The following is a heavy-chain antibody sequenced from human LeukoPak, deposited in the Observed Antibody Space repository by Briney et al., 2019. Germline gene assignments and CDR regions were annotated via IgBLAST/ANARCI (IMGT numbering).Heavy chain of an antibody. CDR3: ARGGESYYYYYYMDV. V-gene: IGHV3-7*01. J-gene: IGHJ6*03. CDR2: IKQDGSEK. D-gene: IGHD3-10*01. Sequence: PGGSLRLSCAASGFTFSSYWMSWVRQAPGKGLEWVANIKQDGSEKYYVDSVKGRFTISRDNAKNSLYLQMNSLRAEDTAVYYCARGGESYYYYYYMDVWGKGTTVTVSS. CDR1: GFTFSSYW.